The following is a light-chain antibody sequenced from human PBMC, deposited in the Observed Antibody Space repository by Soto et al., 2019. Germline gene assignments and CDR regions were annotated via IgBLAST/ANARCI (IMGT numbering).Light chain of an antibody. Sequence: QSVLTQPPSASGTPGQRVTISCSGSSSNIGSNTVNWYQQLPGTAPKLLIYSDNQRPSGVPDRFSGSKSANTASLTISGLQAEDEADYYCTSYTSSSTHVFGTGTKVTVL. CDR1: SSNIGSNT. J-gene: IGLJ1*01. V-gene: IGLV1-44*01. CDR3: TSYTSSSTHV. CDR2: SDN.